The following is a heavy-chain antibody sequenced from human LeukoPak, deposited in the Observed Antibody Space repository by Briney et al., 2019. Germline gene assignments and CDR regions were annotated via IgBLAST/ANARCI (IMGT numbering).Heavy chain of an antibody. V-gene: IGHV4-39*01. CDR2: IYYTGST. CDR3: ARYSSSWYQGNNWFDP. J-gene: IGHJ5*02. Sequence: SETLSLTCTVSGGSISSSTYYWGWIRQPPGKGLEWIGSIYYTGSTCCNPSLKSRVTISVDTSKNQFSLKLSSVTAADTAVYYCARYSSSWYQGNNWFDPWGQGTLVTVSS. CDR1: GGSISSSTYY. D-gene: IGHD6-13*01.